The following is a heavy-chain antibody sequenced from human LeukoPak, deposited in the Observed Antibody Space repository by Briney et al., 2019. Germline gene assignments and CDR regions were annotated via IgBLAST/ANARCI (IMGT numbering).Heavy chain of an antibody. CDR1: GGSFSGYY. CDR3: ARVGRIVATVDY. D-gene: IGHD5-12*01. J-gene: IGHJ4*02. CDR2: INHSGST. Sequence: SETLSLTCAVYGGSFSGYYWSWIRQPPGKGLEWIGEINHSGSTNYNPSLKSRVTISVDTSKNQFSLKLSSVTAADTAVYYCARVGRIVATVDYWGQGTLVTVSS. V-gene: IGHV4-34*01.